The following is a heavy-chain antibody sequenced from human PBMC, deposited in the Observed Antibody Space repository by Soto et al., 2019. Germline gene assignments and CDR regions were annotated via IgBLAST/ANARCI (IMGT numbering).Heavy chain of an antibody. D-gene: IGHD6-6*01. CDR2: IYYSGST. Sequence: PSETLSLTCTVSGGSISSGGYYWSWIRQHPGKGLEWIGYIYYSGSTYYNPSLKSRVTISVDTSKNQFSLKLSSVTAADTAVYYCARGDPPGPSSYYFDYWAQGTLVTVSS. V-gene: IGHV4-31*03. J-gene: IGHJ4*02. CDR1: GGSISSGGYY. CDR3: ARGDPPGPSSYYFDY.